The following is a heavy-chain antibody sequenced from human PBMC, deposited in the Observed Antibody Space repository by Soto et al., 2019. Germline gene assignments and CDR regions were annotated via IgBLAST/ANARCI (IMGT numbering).Heavy chain of an antibody. J-gene: IGHJ3*02. V-gene: IGHV3-74*01. CDR3: AREMATISLGAFDI. CDR2: TNSDGDTT. Sequence: GGSLRLSCAASGFGFSSYWMHWVRQAPGKGLVWVSRTNSDGDTTTYADSVRGRFTSFRDNAKNALYLQMTSLGVEDTAVYYCAREMATISLGAFDIWGQGTMVTVSS. D-gene: IGHD5-12*01. CDR1: GFGFSSYW.